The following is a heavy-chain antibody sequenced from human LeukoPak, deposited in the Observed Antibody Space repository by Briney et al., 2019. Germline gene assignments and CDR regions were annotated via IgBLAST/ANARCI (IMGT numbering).Heavy chain of an antibody. CDR2: IIPIFGTA. CDR3: ARGRYTNWFDP. D-gene: IGHD1-14*01. V-gene: IGHV1-69*13. J-gene: IGHJ5*02. Sequence: ASVKVSCKASGYTFTSYAMHWVRQAPGQGLEWMGGIIPIFGTANYAQKFQGRVTITADESTSTAYMELSSLRSEDTAVYYCARGRYTNWFDPWGQGTLVTVSS. CDR1: GYTFTSYA.